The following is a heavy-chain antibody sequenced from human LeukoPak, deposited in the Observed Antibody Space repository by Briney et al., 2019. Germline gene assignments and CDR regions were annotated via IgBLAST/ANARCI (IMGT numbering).Heavy chain of an antibody. D-gene: IGHD1-26*01. Sequence: SETLSLTCTVSGGSIISYYWSWIRQPPGQGLEWIAFIHSSGSTGYSPSLKSRVTISVDTAKNHFSLKVTSLTPADTGVYYCARSLPGAIGAADLWGQGTLVTVSS. CDR3: ARSLPGAIGAADL. V-gene: IGHV4-59*01. CDR1: GGSIISYY. CDR2: IHSSGST. J-gene: IGHJ4*02.